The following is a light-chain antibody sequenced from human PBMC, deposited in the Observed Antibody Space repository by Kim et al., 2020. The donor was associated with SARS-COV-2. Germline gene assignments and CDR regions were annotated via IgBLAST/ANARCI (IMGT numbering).Light chain of an antibody. J-gene: IGLJ2*01. Sequence: ALGQTVRITCQGDSRRSYYASWYQQKPGQAPVLVIYGKNNRPSGIPYRFSGSSSGNTASLTITGAQAEDEADYYCNSRDSSGNHVVFGGGTQLTVL. CDR3: NSRDSSGNHVV. CDR2: GKN. V-gene: IGLV3-19*01. CDR1: SRRSYY.